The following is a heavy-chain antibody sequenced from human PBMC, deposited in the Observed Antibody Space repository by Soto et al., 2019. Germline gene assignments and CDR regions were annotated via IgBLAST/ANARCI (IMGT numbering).Heavy chain of an antibody. Sequence: GGSLRLSCAASGFTFSSYSMNWVRQAPGKGLEWVSYISSSSSTIYYADSVKGRFTISRDNAKNSLYLQMNSLRDEDTAVYYCARFLEWLPLYGMDVWGQGTTVTVSS. CDR3: ARFLEWLPLYGMDV. CDR1: GFTFSSYS. CDR2: ISSSSSTI. V-gene: IGHV3-48*02. D-gene: IGHD3-3*01. J-gene: IGHJ6*02.